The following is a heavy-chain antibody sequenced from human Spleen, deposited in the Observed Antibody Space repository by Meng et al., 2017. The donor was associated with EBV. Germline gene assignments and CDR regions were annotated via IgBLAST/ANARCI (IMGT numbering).Heavy chain of an antibody. V-gene: IGHV1-69*01. CDR1: GVNFRHIA. CDR3: ARTNALDS. CDR2: IVPIVGKS. Sequence: QVALVQAGGELKKPGSSVKVSCTASGVNFRHIAIGWVRQAPGQGLEWMGAIVPIVGKSHYAERFQDRVSITADEFTSTAYLELSSLTYDDTAVYYCARTNALDSWGQGTLVTVSS. J-gene: IGHJ4*02.